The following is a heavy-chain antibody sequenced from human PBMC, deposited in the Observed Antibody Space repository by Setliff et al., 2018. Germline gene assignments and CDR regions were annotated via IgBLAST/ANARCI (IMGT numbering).Heavy chain of an antibody. CDR3: ARGIRYYDILTGYQVPTSGFDY. J-gene: IGHJ4*02. Sequence: ASVKVSCKASGYTFTNYGVTWVRQAPGQGLEWMGWIGAYNGNTYNAHKFQGRVTMTSDASTSTAYMELRSLRSDDTAVYYCARGIRYYDILTGYQVPTSGFDYWGQGTLVTVSS. CDR1: GYTFTNYG. CDR2: IGAYNGNT. D-gene: IGHD3-9*01. V-gene: IGHV1-18*01.